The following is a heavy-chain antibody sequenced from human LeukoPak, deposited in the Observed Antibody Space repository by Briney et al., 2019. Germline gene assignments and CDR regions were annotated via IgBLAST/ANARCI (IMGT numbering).Heavy chain of an antibody. Sequence: PGGSLRLSCAASGFTFSNAWMSWVRQAPGKGLEWVGRIRSKTDGGTTDYAAPVKGRFTISRDDSKNTLYLQMNSLKTEDTAVYYCTTVDWNYPYYYYYYMDVWGKGTTVTVSS. CDR2: IRSKTDGGTT. D-gene: IGHD1-7*01. V-gene: IGHV3-15*01. J-gene: IGHJ6*03. CDR1: GFTFSNAW. CDR3: TTVDWNYPYYYYYYMDV.